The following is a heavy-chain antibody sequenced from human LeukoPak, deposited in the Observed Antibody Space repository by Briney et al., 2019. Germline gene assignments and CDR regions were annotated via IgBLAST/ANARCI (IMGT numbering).Heavy chain of an antibody. CDR1: GGSIGTYY. Sequence: PSETLSLTCTVSGGSIGTYYWSWIRQPPGKGLEWLGYIYYSGSTNYNPSLKSRVTISVDTSKNQFSLKLSSVTAADTAVYYCARVRGSSGWYYFDYWGQGTLVTVSS. J-gene: IGHJ4*02. CDR2: IYYSGST. D-gene: IGHD6-19*01. V-gene: IGHV4-59*01. CDR3: ARVRGSSGWYYFDY.